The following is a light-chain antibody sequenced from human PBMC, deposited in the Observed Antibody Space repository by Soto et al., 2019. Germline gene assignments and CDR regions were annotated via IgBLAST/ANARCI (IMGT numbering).Light chain of an antibody. J-gene: IGKJ1*01. CDR3: QHYNSYSEA. CDR1: QSVSNW. CDR2: KAS. Sequence: DIQMSQSPSTLSASVGDRVTITFRSSQSVSNWLAWYQQKPGKAPKLLIYKASILESGVPSRFSGSGSGTEFTLTISSLQPDDFATYYCQHYNSYSEAFGQGTKV. V-gene: IGKV1-5*03.